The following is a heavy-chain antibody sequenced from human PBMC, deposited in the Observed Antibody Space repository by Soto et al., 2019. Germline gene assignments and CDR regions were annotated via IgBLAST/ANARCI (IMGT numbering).Heavy chain of an antibody. CDR3: TTRRQDYGAYTAIFDS. J-gene: IGHJ4*02. V-gene: IGHV3-73*01. Sequence: GGSLRLSCAASGFTFSGSAMHWVRQASGKGLEWVGRIRSKANSYATAYAASVKGRFTISRDDSKNTAYLQMNSLKTEDTAVYYCTTRRQDYGAYTAIFDSWGQGTPVTVSS. CDR2: IRSKANSYAT. D-gene: IGHD3-10*01. CDR1: GFTFSGSA.